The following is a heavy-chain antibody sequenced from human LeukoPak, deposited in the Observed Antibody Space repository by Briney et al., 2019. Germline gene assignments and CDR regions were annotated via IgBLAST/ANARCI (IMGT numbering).Heavy chain of an antibody. Sequence: AASVKVSCKASGGTFSSYTISWVRQAPGQGLEWMGRIIPILGIANYAQKFQGRVTITADKSTSTAYMELSSLRSEDTAVYYCARAINLFGEFILTSNWFDPWGQGTLVTVSS. CDR1: GGTFSSYT. D-gene: IGHD3-10*01. V-gene: IGHV1-69*02. J-gene: IGHJ5*02. CDR3: ARAINLFGEFILTSNWFDP. CDR2: IIPILGIA.